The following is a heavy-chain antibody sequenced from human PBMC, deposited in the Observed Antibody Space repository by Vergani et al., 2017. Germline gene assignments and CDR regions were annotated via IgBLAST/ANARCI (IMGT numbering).Heavy chain of an antibody. CDR1: GGSISSGGYY. CDR3: ARDCSSTSCYPNYYYYGMDV. CDR2: IYYSGST. D-gene: IGHD2-2*01. Sequence: QGQLQESGPGLVKPSQTLSLTCTVSGGSISSGGYYWSWIRQHPGKGLEWIGYIYYSGSTYYNPSLKSRVTISVDTSKNQFSLKLSSVTAADTAVYYCARDCSSTSCYPNYYYYGMDVWGQGTTVTVSS. J-gene: IGHJ6*02. V-gene: IGHV4-31*03.